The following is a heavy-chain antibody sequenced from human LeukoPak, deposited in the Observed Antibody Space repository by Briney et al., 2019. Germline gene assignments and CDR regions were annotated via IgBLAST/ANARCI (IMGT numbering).Heavy chain of an antibody. CDR3: ARTYGSGSLDY. CDR2: ISGSGHDI. V-gene: IGHV3-11*04. Sequence: GGSLRLSCVVSGLIFSDSYMTWIRQTPGMGLESLAYISGSGHDIYYADSVKGRFTISRDNSKNTLYLQMNSLRAEDTAVYYCARTYGSGSLDYGGQGTLVTVSS. J-gene: IGHJ4*02. D-gene: IGHD2-15*01. CDR1: GLIFSDSY.